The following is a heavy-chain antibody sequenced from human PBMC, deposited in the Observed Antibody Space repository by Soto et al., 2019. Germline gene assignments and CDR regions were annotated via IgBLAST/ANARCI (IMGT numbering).Heavy chain of an antibody. Sequence: PGESLKISCKGSGYSFTSYWIGWVRQMPGKGLEWMGIIYPGDSDTRYSPSFQGQVTISADKSISTAYLQWSSLKASDTAMYYCARHGYSSSWDGVHFDYWGQGTLVTVSS. J-gene: IGHJ4*02. CDR1: GYSFTSYW. V-gene: IGHV5-51*01. CDR3: ARHGYSSSWDGVHFDY. CDR2: IYPGDSDT. D-gene: IGHD6-13*01.